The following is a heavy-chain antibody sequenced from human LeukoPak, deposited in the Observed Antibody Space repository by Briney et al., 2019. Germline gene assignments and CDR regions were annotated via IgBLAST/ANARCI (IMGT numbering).Heavy chain of an antibody. CDR1: GITFSSYA. D-gene: IGHD1-7*01. J-gene: IGHJ5*02. CDR2: ISSDGTTI. CDR3: ARGATDTTRWFDP. V-gene: IGHV3-48*04. Sequence: PGGSLRLSCAASGITFSSYAMSWVRQAPGKGLEWVSYISSDGTTIYYVDSVKGRFTISRDNAKNSLYLQMNGLRADDTAAYYCARGATDTTRWFDPWGQGTLVTVSS.